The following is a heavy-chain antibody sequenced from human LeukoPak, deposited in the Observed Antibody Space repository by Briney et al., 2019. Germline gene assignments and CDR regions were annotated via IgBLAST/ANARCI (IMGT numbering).Heavy chain of an antibody. Sequence: PSETLSLTYAVHGGSFSGYYWSCIRQPPGKGLEWIGEINHSGSTNYKPSLKSRVTISVDTSKNQFPLKLSSVTAADTAVYYCARRRLKGGYSGSYYGYWGQGTLVTVSS. V-gene: IGHV4-34*01. D-gene: IGHD1-26*01. CDR2: INHSGST. CDR1: GGSFSGYY. CDR3: ARRRLKGGYSGSYYGY. J-gene: IGHJ4*02.